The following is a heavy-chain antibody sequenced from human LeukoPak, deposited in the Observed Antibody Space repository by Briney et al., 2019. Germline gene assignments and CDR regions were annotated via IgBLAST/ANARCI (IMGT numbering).Heavy chain of an antibody. Sequence: GGSLRLSCAASGFTFSDYYMSWIRQAPGKGLEWVANIKQDGSEKYYVDSVKGRFTISRDNAKNSLYLQMNSLRAEDTAVYYCASLRAYYYDSSGHGEAFDIWGQGTMVTVSS. J-gene: IGHJ3*02. D-gene: IGHD3-22*01. CDR2: IKQDGSEK. CDR1: GFTFSDYY. CDR3: ASLRAYYYDSSGHGEAFDI. V-gene: IGHV3-7*01.